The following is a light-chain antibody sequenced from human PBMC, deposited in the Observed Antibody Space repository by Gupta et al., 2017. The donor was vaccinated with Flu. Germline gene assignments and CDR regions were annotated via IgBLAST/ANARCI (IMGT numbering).Light chain of an antibody. CDR1: SSDVGGYNY. V-gene: IGLV2-8*01. J-gene: IGLJ1*01. Sequence: QSALTQPPSASGSPGQSATISCTGTSSDVGGYNYVSWYQQHPGKAPKLMIYEVSKRPSGVPDRFSGSKSGNTASLTVSGLQAEDEADYYCSSYAGTSKYVFGTGIKLTVL. CDR3: SSYAGTSKYV. CDR2: EVS.